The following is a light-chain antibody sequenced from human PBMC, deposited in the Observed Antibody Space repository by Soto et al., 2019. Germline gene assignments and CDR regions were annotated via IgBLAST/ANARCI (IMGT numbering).Light chain of an antibody. J-gene: IGKJ1*01. CDR1: QSISSW. CDR3: QQYNSYTWT. Sequence: DIQMTQSPSTLSASVGDRVTITCRASQSISSWLAWYQQKPGKAPKLLIYDASSLESGVPSRFSGSGSGTEFTLTISSMPTDDFANYYCQQYNSYTWTFGQGTKVDI. CDR2: DAS. V-gene: IGKV1-5*01.